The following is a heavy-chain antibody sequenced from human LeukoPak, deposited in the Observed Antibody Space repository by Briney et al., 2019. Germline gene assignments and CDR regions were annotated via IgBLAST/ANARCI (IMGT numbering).Heavy chain of an antibody. V-gene: IGHV3-20*04. CDR3: ASAQNWNNEYYFDY. CDR1: GFTFDDYG. CDR2: INWNGGST. D-gene: IGHD1/OR15-1a*01. J-gene: IGHJ4*02. Sequence: GGSLRLSCAASGFTFDDYGMSWVRQAPGKGLEWVSGINWNGGSTGYADSVKGRFTISRDNAKNSLYLQMNSLRAEDTALYYCASAQNWNNEYYFDYWGQGTLVTVSS.